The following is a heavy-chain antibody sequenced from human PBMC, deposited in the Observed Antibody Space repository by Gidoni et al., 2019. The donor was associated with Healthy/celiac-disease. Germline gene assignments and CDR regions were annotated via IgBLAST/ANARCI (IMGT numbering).Heavy chain of an antibody. J-gene: IGHJ4*02. D-gene: IGHD3-16*01. V-gene: IGHV3-30*18. CDR2: ISYDGSNK. Sequence: QVQLVESGGGVVQPGRSLRLSCAASGFTFSSYGMHWVRQAPGKGLGWVAVISYDGSNKYYADSVKGRFTISRDNSKNTLYLQMNSLRAEDTAVYYCAKAPRGEFDYWGQGTLVTVSS. CDR1: GFTFSSYG. CDR3: AKAPRGEFDY.